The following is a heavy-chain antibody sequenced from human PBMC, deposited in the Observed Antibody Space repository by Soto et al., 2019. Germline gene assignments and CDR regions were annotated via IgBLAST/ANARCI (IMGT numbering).Heavy chain of an antibody. J-gene: IGHJ6*03. V-gene: IGHV6-1*01. D-gene: IGHD1-7*01. CDR1: GDSVSSNSAA. CDR2: TYDRSRWYN. CDR3: AGTTSHHWLYMDV. Sequence: VQLQESGPGLVKPSQTLSLTCVISGDSVSSNSAAWNWIRLSPSRGLEWLARTYDRSRWYNDYAVSVISRITVNPDTSKNQFSLQLTSVTPEGTAVYYCAGTTSHHWLYMDVWGKGATVTVSS.